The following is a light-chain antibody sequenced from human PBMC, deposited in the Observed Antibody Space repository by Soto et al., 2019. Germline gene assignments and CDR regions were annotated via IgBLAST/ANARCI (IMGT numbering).Light chain of an antibody. CDR1: QTVSRSF. CDR3: EQYGTSPRT. V-gene: IGKV3-20*01. CDR2: GAS. J-gene: IGKJ1*01. Sequence: EIVLTQSPGTLSLSPGERATLSCRASQTVSRSFLGWYQQKSGQAPRLVMFGASNRAPGIPDRFSGRVSGTDFTLTISRLEPEDFAVYYCEQYGTSPRTFGQGTKVDNK.